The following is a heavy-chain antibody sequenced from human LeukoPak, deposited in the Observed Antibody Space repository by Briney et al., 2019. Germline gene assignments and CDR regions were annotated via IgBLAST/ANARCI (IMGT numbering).Heavy chain of an antibody. CDR2: ISGGGIGT. Sequence: GGSLRLSCAASGFTFSSYAMSWVRQAPGKGLGWVSTISGGGIGTYYADSVKGRFTISRDNSENTLYLQMNSLRAEDTAIYYCAKMGRSGTYYGIDYWGQGTLVIVPS. J-gene: IGHJ4*02. CDR1: GFTFSSYA. CDR3: AKMGRSGTYYGIDY. V-gene: IGHV3-23*01. D-gene: IGHD1-26*01.